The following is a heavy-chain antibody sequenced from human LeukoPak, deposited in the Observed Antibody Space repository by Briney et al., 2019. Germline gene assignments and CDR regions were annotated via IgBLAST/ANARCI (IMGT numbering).Heavy chain of an antibody. J-gene: IGHJ4*02. D-gene: IGHD6-13*01. CDR3: ARDAGKQQLDSFDY. CDR1: GGSISSHY. CDR2: INYSGST. Sequence: SETLSLTCTVSGGSISSHYWSWTRQPPGKGLEWLGYINYSGSTNYNPSLKSRVTISVDTSKNQFSLKLSSVTAADTAVYYCARDAGKQQLDSFDYWGQGTLVTVSS. V-gene: IGHV4-59*11.